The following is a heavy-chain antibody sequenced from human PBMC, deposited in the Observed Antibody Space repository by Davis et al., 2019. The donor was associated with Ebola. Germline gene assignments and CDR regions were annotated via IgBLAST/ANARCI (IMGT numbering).Heavy chain of an antibody. V-gene: IGHV6-1*01. CDR3: ARQKIVGATEGMDV. J-gene: IGHJ6*02. Sequence: SQTLSLTCAISGDSVSSNSAAWNWIRQSPSRGLEWLGRTYYRSKWYNDYAVSVKSRITINPDTSKNQFSLQLSSVTAADTAVYYCARQKIVGATEGMDVWGQGTTVTVSS. CDR1: GDSVSSNSAA. CDR2: TYYRSKWYN. D-gene: IGHD1-26*01.